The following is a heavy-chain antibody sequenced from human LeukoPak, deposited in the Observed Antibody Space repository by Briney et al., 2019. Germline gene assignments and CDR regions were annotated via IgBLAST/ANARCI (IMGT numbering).Heavy chain of an antibody. CDR2: INPNSGDT. D-gene: IGHD2-15*01. CDR1: GYTFIGYY. J-gene: IGHJ4*02. CDR3: ARDQAFVYCSGGTCYDDY. V-gene: IGHV1-2*02. Sequence: GASVKVSCKASGYTFIGYYMHWVRQAPGQGLEWMGWINPNSGDTHYAQKFQGRVTMTRDTSINTAYMELSRLRSDDTAVYYCARDQAFVYCSGGTCYDDYWGQGSLVTVSS.